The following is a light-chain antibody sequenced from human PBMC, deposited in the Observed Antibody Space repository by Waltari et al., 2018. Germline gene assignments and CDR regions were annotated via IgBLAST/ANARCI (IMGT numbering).Light chain of an antibody. CDR1: QSVRYY. V-gene: IGKV3-11*01. J-gene: IGKJ4*01. CDR2: DTS. CDR3: QQRRNWPLT. Sequence: EIVLTQSPATLSLSPGERATLSCRASQSVRYYLAWYQQRPGQAPRLLIYDTSHTATGIPDRFSGSGSETDFTLTISSLEPEDFAVYYCQQRRNWPLTFGGGTKVEIK.